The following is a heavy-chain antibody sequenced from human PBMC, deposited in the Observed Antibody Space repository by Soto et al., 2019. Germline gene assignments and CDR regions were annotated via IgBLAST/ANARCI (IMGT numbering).Heavy chain of an antibody. CDR3: ATSEGDCGGGSCYNYFYYYGMDV. Sequence: ASVEVSCKASGDTRTDFSIHWVRQAPGQRPEWMGWLSVGNGDTKYSQKFQGRVTITRDTSARTAYMELSNLRSEDTAVYYCATSEGDCGGGSCYNYFYYYGMDVWGQGTTVTVS. J-gene: IGHJ6*02. CDR1: GDTRTDFS. V-gene: IGHV1-3*01. D-gene: IGHD2-15*01. CDR2: LSVGNGDT.